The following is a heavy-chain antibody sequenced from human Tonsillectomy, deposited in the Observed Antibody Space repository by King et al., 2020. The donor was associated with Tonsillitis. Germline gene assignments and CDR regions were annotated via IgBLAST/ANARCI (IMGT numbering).Heavy chain of an antibody. D-gene: IGHD1-26*01. J-gene: IGHJ4*02. CDR1: GGSISSSDHY. V-gene: IGHV4-39*01. Sequence: QLQESGPGVVKPSETLSLTCTVSGGSISSSDHYWAWIRQPPGKGLEWIGYFYDSGTIFYNPSLKSRITISGGTSDNRFSLKLISVTAADTAVYFCARYVDGSFDYWGQGALVTVSS. CDR2: FYDSGTI. CDR3: ARYVDGSFDY.